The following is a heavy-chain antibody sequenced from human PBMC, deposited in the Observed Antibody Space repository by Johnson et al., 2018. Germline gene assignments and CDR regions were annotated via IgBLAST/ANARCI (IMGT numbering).Heavy chain of an antibody. CDR1: GFTFSRYA. D-gene: IGHD7-27*01. J-gene: IGHJ6*03. CDR3: VKDRLGFSYYYMDV. V-gene: IGHV3-23*04. CDR2: ISDRGGST. Sequence: VQLVQSGGGLVQPGGSXRLSCAASGFTFSRYAMTWVRQAPGKGLEWVSAISDRGGSTYSADSVKGRFTISRHNSKNTLYLQMNSPRAEDTAVYYCVKDRLGFSYYYMDVWGRGTTVTVSS.